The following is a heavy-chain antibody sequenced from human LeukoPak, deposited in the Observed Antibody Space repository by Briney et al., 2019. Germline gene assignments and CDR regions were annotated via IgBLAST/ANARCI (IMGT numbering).Heavy chain of an antibody. J-gene: IGHJ4*02. CDR2: IIPILGIA. CDR1: GGTFSRYA. D-gene: IGHD1-26*01. CDR3: ARGCKMGATLYYFDY. V-gene: IGHV1-69*04. Sequence: ASVKVSCKASGGTFSRYAISWVRQAPGQGLEWMGRIIPILGIANYAQKFQGRVTITADKSTSTAYMELSSLRSEDTAVYYCARGCKMGATLYYFDYWGQGTLVTVSS.